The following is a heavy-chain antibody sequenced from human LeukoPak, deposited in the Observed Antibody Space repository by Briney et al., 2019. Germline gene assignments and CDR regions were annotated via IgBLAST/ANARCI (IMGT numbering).Heavy chain of an antibody. V-gene: IGHV3-15*05. CDR3: TSNDAFDV. CDR1: GFSFMNAW. J-gene: IGHJ3*01. CDR2: IKTKINAGAT. Sequence: PGGSLRLSCAASGFSFMNAWMIWVRQAPGKGLEWVGRIKTKINAGATDYAAPVKGRFAISRDDSKNTLYLQMNSLKTEDTALYYCTSNDAFDVWGQGTMVTVSS.